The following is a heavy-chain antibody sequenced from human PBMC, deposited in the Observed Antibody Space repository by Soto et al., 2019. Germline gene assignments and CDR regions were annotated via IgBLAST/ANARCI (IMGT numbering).Heavy chain of an antibody. V-gene: IGHV6-1*01. Sequence: PSQTLSLTCAISGDTVSSNSAAWNWIRQSPSRGLEWLGRTYYRSQWYRDYAVSVKSRITIILDTSKNQFSLQLNSVTHEDMAVYYCAREGGGPYYFDYWGQGTLVTVSS. CDR1: GDTVSSNSAA. J-gene: IGHJ4*02. D-gene: IGHD1-26*01. CDR3: AREGGGPYYFDY. CDR2: TYYRSQWYR.